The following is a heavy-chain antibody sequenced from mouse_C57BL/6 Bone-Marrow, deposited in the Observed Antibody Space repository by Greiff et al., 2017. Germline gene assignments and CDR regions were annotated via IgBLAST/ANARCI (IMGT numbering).Heavy chain of an antibody. Sequence: EVMLVESGGDLVKPGGSLKLSCAASGFTFSSYGMSWVRQTPDKRLEWVATISSGGSYTYYPDSVKGRFTISRDNAKNTLYLQMSSLKSEDTAMYYCATDGYYVAYWGQGTLVTVSA. CDR2: ISSGGSYT. CDR1: GFTFSSYG. J-gene: IGHJ3*01. D-gene: IGHD2-3*01. V-gene: IGHV5-6*01. CDR3: ATDGYYVAY.